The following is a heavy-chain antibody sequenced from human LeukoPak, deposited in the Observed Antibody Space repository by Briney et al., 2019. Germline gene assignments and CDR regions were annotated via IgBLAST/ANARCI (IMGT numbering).Heavy chain of an antibody. CDR3: ARDVGDYDFWSGSISDGYRLDY. CDR1: GDTFSSYA. CDR2: IIPIFGTA. J-gene: IGHJ4*02. Sequence: ASVKVSCKASGDTFSSYAISWVRQAPGQGLEWMGGIIPIFGTANYAQKFQGRVTITADESTSTAYMELSSLRSEDTAVYYCARDVGDYDFWSGSISDGYRLDYWGQGTLVTVSS. D-gene: IGHD3-3*01. V-gene: IGHV1-69*13.